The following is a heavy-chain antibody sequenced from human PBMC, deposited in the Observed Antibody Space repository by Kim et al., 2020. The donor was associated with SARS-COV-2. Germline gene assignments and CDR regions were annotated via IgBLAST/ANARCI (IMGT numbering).Heavy chain of an antibody. J-gene: IGHJ6*01. D-gene: IGHD3-10*01. V-gene: IGHV3-30*18. CDR2: ISYDGSNK. CDR3: AKDVRYGSGSCHYYYYG. CDR1: GFTFSSYG. Sequence: GGSLRLSCAASGFTFSSYGMHWVRQAPGKGLEWVAVISYDGSNKYYADSVKGRFTISRDNSKNTLYLQMNSLRAEDTAVYYCAKDVRYGSGSCHYYYYG.